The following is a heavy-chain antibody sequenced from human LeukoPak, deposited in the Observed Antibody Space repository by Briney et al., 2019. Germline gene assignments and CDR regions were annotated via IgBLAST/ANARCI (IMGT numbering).Heavy chain of an antibody. CDR3: ARTYGGTSYSCFDP. CDR2: IYPGDSDA. CDR1: GYSFTDHW. J-gene: IGHJ5*02. V-gene: IGHV5-51*01. Sequence: GADLKIFCKGSGYSFTDHWIGWVRQLPGKGREWRGGIYPGDSDASYSPSFQGQVTISADKSISTAYLQWSSLKASDTAVYYCARTYGGTSYSCFDPWGQGILVTVSS. D-gene: IGHD1-26*01.